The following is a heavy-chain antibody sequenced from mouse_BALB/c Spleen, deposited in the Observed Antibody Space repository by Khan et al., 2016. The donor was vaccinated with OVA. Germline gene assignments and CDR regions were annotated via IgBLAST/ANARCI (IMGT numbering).Heavy chain of an antibody. CDR2: MISSGYT. V-gene: IGHV3-8*02. Sequence: EVQLQESGPSLVQPSQTLSLTCSVTGDSISSGYWSWIRKFPGNKLEYMGYMISSGYTYYNPSLKSRISITRHTSKNQDYLQLNSVTNEDTATYYCARSTYRYAFTYWGQGTLVTVSA. CDR1: GDSISSGY. CDR3: ARSTYRYAFTY. J-gene: IGHJ3*01. D-gene: IGHD2-14*01.